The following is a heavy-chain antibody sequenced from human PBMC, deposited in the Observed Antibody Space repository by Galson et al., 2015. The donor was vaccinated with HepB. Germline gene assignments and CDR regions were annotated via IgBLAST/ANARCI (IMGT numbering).Heavy chain of an antibody. CDR3: VKFGSGAVTALDY. J-gene: IGHJ4*02. Sequence: SLRLSCAASGFTFSRYAMHWVRQAPGKGLEYVSAISSDGGSTYYADSVKGRFTISRDNSQSTLYLRMSSLRTEDTAVYYCVKFGSGAVTALDYWGQGTLVTVSS. V-gene: IGHV3-64D*06. D-gene: IGHD6-19*01. CDR1: GFTFSRYA. CDR2: ISSDGGST.